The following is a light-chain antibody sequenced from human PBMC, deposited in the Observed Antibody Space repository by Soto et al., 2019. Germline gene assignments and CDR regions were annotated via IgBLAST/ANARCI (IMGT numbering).Light chain of an antibody. J-gene: IGKJ4*01. V-gene: IGKV3-15*01. CDR3: QQYSNSPLT. CDR2: GAS. CDR1: QSVTNSY. Sequence: EIVMTQSPATLSVSPGDRATISCRASQSVTNSYLAWYQQKPGQAPRLLIFGASTREAGILARFSGSGAGTEFTLTISSLQSEDVAVDYCQQYSNSPLTFGGGTKVDIK.